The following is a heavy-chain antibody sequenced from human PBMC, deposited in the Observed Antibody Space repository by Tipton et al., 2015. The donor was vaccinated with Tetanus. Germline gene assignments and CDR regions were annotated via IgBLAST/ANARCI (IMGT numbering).Heavy chain of an antibody. J-gene: IGHJ3*01. V-gene: IGHV3-7*03. CDR1: GFYLSNYG. Sequence: VQLVQSGAEVRKPGTTVRVSCTVSGFYLSNYGVSWVRQAPGKGLEWVANIQNDGGETYHLESVRGRFTISRDNGKNSVYLQMNSLRPEDTAVYYCARLGRNSLGAFDVWGQGTLVSVSS. D-gene: IGHD7-27*01. CDR3: ARLGRNSLGAFDV. CDR2: IQNDGGET.